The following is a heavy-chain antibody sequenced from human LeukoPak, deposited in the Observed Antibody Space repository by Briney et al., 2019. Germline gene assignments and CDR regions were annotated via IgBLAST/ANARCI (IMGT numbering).Heavy chain of an antibody. CDR1: GFTFSSYA. D-gene: IGHD5-12*01. V-gene: IGHV3-23*01. CDR3: AKSLLEDSGFDYNWFDP. Sequence: GGSLRLSCAASGFTFSSYAMNWVRQAPGGVLEWVSVISGGGVSTYYADSVMGRFTISRDNSKNTLYLQMNSLRVEDTAVYYCAKSLLEDSGFDYNWFDPWGQGTLVTVSS. J-gene: IGHJ5*02. CDR2: ISGGGVST.